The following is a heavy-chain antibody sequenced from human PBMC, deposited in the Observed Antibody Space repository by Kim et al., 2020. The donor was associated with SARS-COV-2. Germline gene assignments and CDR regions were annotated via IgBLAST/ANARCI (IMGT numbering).Heavy chain of an antibody. CDR2: ISSDGSKQ. CDR3: AKEVAVAGDFDY. V-gene: IGHV3-30*18. CDR1: GFTFSSYG. J-gene: IGHJ4*02. D-gene: IGHD6-19*01. Sequence: GGSLRLSCAVSGFTFSSYGMHWVRQAPGKGLAWVAVISSDGSKQYYADSVMGRFTISRDNSKNTLYLQMNSLRAEDTAVYYCAKEVAVAGDFDYWGQGTLVTVS.